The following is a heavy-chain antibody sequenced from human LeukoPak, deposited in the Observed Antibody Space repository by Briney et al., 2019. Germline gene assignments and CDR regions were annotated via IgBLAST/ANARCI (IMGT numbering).Heavy chain of an antibody. J-gene: IGHJ5*02. CDR1: GGTFSSYA. Sequence: SVKVSCKASGGTFSSYAISWVRQAPGQGLEWLGGIIPIFGTANYAQKFQGRVTITADESTSTAYMELSSLRSEDTAVYYCARDQYRQYQLLSANWFDPWGQGTLVTVSS. CDR2: IIPIFGTA. CDR3: ARDQYRQYQLLSANWFDP. V-gene: IGHV1-69*13. D-gene: IGHD2-2*01.